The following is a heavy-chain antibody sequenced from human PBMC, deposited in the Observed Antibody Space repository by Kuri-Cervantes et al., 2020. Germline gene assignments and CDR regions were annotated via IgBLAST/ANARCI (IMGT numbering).Heavy chain of an antibody. CDR1: GFTVSSNY. CDR3: ARDASYSYGCWHYYYMDV. Sequence: GESLKISCAASGFTVSSNYMSWVRQAPGKGLEWVSVIYSCGSTYYADSVKGRFTISRDNSKNTLYLQMNSLRAEDTAVYYCARDASYSYGCWHYYYMDVWGKGTTVTVSS. V-gene: IGHV3-66*03. CDR2: IYSCGST. D-gene: IGHD5-18*01. J-gene: IGHJ6*03.